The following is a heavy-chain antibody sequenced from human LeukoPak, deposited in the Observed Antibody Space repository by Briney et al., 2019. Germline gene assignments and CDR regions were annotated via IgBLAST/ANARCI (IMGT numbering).Heavy chain of an antibody. Sequence: GGSLRLSCAASGFTFSSYTMNWVRQAPGKGLEWVSSISGSSSYISYADSVKGRFTISRDNAKNSLYLQMNILGAEDTAVYYCAFSSSWYGDYWGQGTLVTVSS. CDR1: GFTFSSYT. CDR3: AFSSSWYGDY. D-gene: IGHD6-13*01. V-gene: IGHV3-21*01. CDR2: ISGSSSYI. J-gene: IGHJ4*02.